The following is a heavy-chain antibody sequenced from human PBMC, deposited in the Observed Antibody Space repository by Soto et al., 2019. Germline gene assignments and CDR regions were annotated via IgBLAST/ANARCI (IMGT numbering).Heavy chain of an antibody. D-gene: IGHD6-6*01. J-gene: IGHJ5*02. CDR3: ARGEEYSSSSFWFDP. CDR1: GFTFSSYD. Sequence: GGSLRLSCASSGFTFSSYDMLWVRQATGKGLEWVSAIGTAGDTYYPGSVKGRFTISRENAKNSLYLQMNSLRAEDTAVYYCARGEEYSSSSFWFDPWGQGTLVTVSS. CDR2: IGTAGDT. V-gene: IGHV3-13*01.